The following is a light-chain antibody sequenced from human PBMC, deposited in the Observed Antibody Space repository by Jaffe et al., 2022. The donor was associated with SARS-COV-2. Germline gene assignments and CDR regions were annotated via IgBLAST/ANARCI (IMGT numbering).Light chain of an antibody. J-gene: IGKJ4*01. CDR1: RSLSSN. CDR2: GAS. CDR3: QQYKDWPLT. Sequence: EIVMTQSPATLSVSPGERATLSCRASRSLSSNLAWYQQKPGQAPRLLIYGASTRATGIPARFSGSGSGTEFTLTVSSLQSEDFAVYYCQQYKDWPLTFGGGTQVEIK. V-gene: IGKV3-15*01.